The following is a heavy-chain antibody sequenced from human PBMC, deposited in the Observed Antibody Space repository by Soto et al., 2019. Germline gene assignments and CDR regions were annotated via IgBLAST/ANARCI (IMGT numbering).Heavy chain of an antibody. Sequence: PSETLCLTCTVSGYSISSGYYWGWIRQPPGKGLEWIGSIYHSGSSYYNPSLKSRVTILVDTSKNQFSLKLSSVTAADTAVYNCARQLFSSDYFYYFDYWGQGALVTVSS. V-gene: IGHV4-38-2*02. CDR2: IYHSGSS. CDR3: ARQLFSSDYFYYFDY. J-gene: IGHJ4*02. D-gene: IGHD6-19*01. CDR1: GYSISSGYY.